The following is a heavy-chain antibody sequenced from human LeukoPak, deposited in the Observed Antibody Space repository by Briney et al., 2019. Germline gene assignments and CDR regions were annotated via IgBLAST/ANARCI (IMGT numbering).Heavy chain of an antibody. CDR3: ARLIVVVVAATELDGMDV. CDR1: GYSFTSYW. CDR2: IYPGDSDT. J-gene: IGHJ6*02. V-gene: IGHV5-51*01. D-gene: IGHD2-15*01. Sequence: GESLKISCNGSGYSFTSYWIGWVRQMPGKGLEWMGIIYPGDSDTRYSPSFQGQVTISADKSISTAYLQWSSLKASDTAMYYCARLIVVVVAATELDGMDVWGQGTTVTVSS.